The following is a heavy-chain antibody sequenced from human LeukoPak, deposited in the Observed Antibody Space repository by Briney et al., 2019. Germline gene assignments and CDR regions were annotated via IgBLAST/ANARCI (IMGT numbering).Heavy chain of an antibody. Sequence: SETLSLTCTVSGGSISSYYWSWIRQPPGKGLEWIGYIYYSGGTNYNPSLKSRVTISVDTSKNQFSLKLSSVTAADAAVYYCAREDYGDYAETAFDIWGQGTMVTVSS. D-gene: IGHD4-17*01. J-gene: IGHJ3*02. CDR1: GGSISSYY. CDR3: AREDYGDYAETAFDI. V-gene: IGHV4-59*01. CDR2: IYYSGGT.